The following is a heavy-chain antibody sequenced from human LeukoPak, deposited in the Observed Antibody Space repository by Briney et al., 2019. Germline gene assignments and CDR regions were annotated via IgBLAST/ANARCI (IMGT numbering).Heavy chain of an antibody. J-gene: IGHJ4*02. Sequence: ASVKVSCKASGYTFTAYYLHWVRQAPGQGLEWMGWISPNSDDTNYAQKFRGRVNMTRDTSISTAYMELSRRRSDDTAIYYCARGGFDYWGQGTLVTVSS. CDR3: ARGGFDY. V-gene: IGHV1-2*02. CDR1: GYTFTAYY. CDR2: ISPNSDDT.